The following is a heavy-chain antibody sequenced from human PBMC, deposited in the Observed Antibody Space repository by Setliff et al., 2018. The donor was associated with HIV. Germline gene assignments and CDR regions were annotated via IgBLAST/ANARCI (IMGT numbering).Heavy chain of an antibody. CDR2: MNRDGREK. J-gene: IGHJ3*02. Sequence: GGSLRLSCAASGFTFSSSWMTWVRQAPGRGLEYVAGMNRDGREKLYADSVKGRFSIPRDNAKNSLYLQMSSLRTEDTAVYFCARDPAFGAFDIWGQGTMVTVS. V-gene: IGHV3-7*04. CDR1: GFTFSSSW. D-gene: IGHD3-10*01. CDR3: ARDPAFGAFDI.